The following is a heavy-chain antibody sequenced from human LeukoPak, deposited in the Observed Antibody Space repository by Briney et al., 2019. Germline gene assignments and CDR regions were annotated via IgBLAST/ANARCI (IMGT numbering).Heavy chain of an antibody. D-gene: IGHD2-15*01. J-gene: IGHJ6*02. CDR2: IGGGGGDR. CDR3: AKHLRCSGDSCYRPSYYYYGMDV. V-gene: IGHV3-23*01. Sequence: PGGSLRLCCAVSGFTFSNHAMSWVRQAPGKGLEWVSTIGGGGGDRYYADSVKGRFTISRDNSKNTLYLQMNSLRAEDTAVYYCAKHLRCSGDSCYRPSYYYYGMDVWGQGTTVTVSS. CDR1: GFTFSNHA.